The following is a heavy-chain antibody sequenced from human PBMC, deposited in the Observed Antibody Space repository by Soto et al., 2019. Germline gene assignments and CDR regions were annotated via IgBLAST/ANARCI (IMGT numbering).Heavy chain of an antibody. CDR2: VNPILSMS. J-gene: IGHJ4*02. V-gene: IGHV1-69*02. Sequence: ASVKVSCKASGDTFSFYSINWVRQAPGLGLEWMGRVNPILSMSNYAQRFQGRVTMTADKSTSTAYMELSGLRSEDTAMYYCATCYGSGYRAFDYWGPAPLVTVSS. CDR1: GDTFSFYS. CDR3: ATCYGSGYRAFDY. D-gene: IGHD3-10*01.